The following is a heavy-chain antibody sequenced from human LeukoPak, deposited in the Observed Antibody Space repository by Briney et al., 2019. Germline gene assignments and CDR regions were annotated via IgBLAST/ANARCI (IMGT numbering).Heavy chain of an antibody. D-gene: IGHD1-1*01. V-gene: IGHV3-30*03. Sequence: PGGSLRLSCAASGFTFTCCGMHWVRQAPGKGLEWLAVISYHGSKIYYADSVKGRFTISRDNSKNTAFLQMNSLRPEDTALYYCARKNEQGVTDFWGQGALVTVSA. CDR2: ISYHGSKI. J-gene: IGHJ4*02. CDR1: GFTFTCCG. CDR3: ARKNEQGVTDF.